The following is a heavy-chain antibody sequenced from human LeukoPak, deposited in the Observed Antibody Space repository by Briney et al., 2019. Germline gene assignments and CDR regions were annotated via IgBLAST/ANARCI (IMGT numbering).Heavy chain of an antibody. CDR2: INHSGST. V-gene: IGHV4-34*01. J-gene: IGHJ2*01. CDR3: ARGPQRIAAAGTRYFDL. Sequence: PETLSLTCAVYGGSFSGYYWSWIRQPPGKGLEWIGEINHSGSTNYNPSLKSRVTISVDTSKNQFSLKLSSVTAADTAVYYCARGPQRIAAAGTRYFDLWGRGTLVTVSS. CDR1: GGSFSGYY. D-gene: IGHD6-13*01.